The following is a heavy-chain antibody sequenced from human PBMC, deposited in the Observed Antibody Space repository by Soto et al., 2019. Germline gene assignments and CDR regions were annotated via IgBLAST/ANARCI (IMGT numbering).Heavy chain of an antibody. CDR3: AREGRYCSGGSCYSPDAFDI. J-gene: IGHJ3*02. CDR2: IIPIFGTA. D-gene: IGHD2-15*01. Sequence: ASVKVSCKASGCTFSSYAISWVRQAPGQGLEWMGGIIPIFGTANYAQKFQGRVTITADKSTSTAYMELSSLRSEDTAVYYCAREGRYCSGGSCYSPDAFDIWGQGTMVTVSS. CDR1: GCTFSSYA. V-gene: IGHV1-69*06.